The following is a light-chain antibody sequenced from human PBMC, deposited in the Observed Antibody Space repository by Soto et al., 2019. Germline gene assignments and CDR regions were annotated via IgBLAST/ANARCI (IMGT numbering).Light chain of an antibody. CDR2: GAS. CDR3: QQYNNSART. Sequence: EIVMTQSPATLSVSPGERATLSCRASQSVSSNLDWYQQKPGQDPRLLIYGASTRPTGIPARFSGSGSGTEFTLTISSLQAEDCAGYYCQQYNNSARTFGGGTKVEIK. CDR1: QSVSSN. J-gene: IGKJ4*01. V-gene: IGKV3-15*01.